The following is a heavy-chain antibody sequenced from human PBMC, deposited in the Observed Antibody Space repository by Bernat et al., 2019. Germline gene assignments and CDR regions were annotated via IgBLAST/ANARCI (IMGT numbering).Heavy chain of an antibody. CDR1: GFSLSNARMG. CDR2: IFSNDEK. V-gene: IGHV2-26*01. D-gene: IGHD6-19*01. CDR3: ARGYSSGWYLYYYMDV. Sequence: QFTLKESGPVLVKPTETLTLTCTVSGFSLSNARMGVSWIRQSPGKALEWLAHIFSNDEKSYSTSLKSRLTISKDTSKNQVVLTMTNMHPVDTATYYCARGYSSGWYLYYYMDVWGKGTTVIVSS. J-gene: IGHJ6*03.